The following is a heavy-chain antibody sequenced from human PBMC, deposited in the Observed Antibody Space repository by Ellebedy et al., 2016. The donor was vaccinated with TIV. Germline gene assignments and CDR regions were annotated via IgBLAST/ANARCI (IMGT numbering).Heavy chain of an antibody. CDR2: ISAYNGDT. J-gene: IGHJ4*02. D-gene: IGHD6-6*01. CDR1: GYTFSSEG. CDR3: ARDGDYSSSWGY. V-gene: IGHV1-18*01. Sequence: ASVKVSCXASGYTFSSEGVSWVRQAPGQGLEWMGWISAYNGDTNYAQKLQGRVTMTTDTSTSTGYMELRSLRPDDTAVYYCARDGDYSSSWGYWGQGTLVTVSS.